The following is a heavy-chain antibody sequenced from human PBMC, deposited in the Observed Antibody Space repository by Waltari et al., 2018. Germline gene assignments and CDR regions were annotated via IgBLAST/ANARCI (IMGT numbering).Heavy chain of an antibody. CDR2: IFQGTSAP. D-gene: IGHD1-26*01. J-gene: IGHJ4*02. CDR1: GYSFTTYW. CDR3: ARHSIVGATQSYTDY. Sequence: EAQLVQSGAEVKKPGESLRISCKGSGYSFTTYWIGWVRQMPGKGLEWMGIIFQGTSAPGYSPAFQGQVTISADKSISTAYLQWSSLKASDTAMYYCARHSIVGATQSYTDYWGQGTLVTVSS. V-gene: IGHV5-51*01.